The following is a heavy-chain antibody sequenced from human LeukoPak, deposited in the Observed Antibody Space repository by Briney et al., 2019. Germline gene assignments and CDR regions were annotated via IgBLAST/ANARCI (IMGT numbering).Heavy chain of an antibody. Sequence: SGTLSLTCAVSGGSISSSNWWSWVRQPPGKGLEWIGEIYHSGSTNYNPSLKSRVTISVDTSKNQFSLKLSSVTAADTAVYYCARDPPYYYDSSGYSWGQGTLVTVSS. CDR2: IYHSGST. CDR1: GGSISSSNW. CDR3: ARDPPYYYDSSGYS. J-gene: IGHJ4*02. V-gene: IGHV4-4*02. D-gene: IGHD3-22*01.